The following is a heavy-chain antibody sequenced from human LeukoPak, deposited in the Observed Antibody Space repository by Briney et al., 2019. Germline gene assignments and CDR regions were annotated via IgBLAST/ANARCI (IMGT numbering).Heavy chain of an antibody. Sequence: SLRLSCAASGFTFDDYAMHWVRQAPEKGLEWVSGISWNSGSIGYADSVKGRFTISRDNAKNSLYLQMNSLRTEDTALYYCAKGHGYYYGSGSYPDYWGQGTLVTVSS. CDR2: ISWNSGSI. CDR1: GFTFDDYA. CDR3: AKGHGYYYGSGSYPDY. J-gene: IGHJ4*02. D-gene: IGHD3-10*01. V-gene: IGHV3-9*01.